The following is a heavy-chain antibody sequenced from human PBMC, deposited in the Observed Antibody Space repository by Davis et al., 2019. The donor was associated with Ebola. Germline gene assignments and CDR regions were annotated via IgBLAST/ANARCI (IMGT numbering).Heavy chain of an antibody. V-gene: IGHV2-70*01. CDR3: ARFRLEGGFDY. J-gene: IGHJ4*02. Sequence: TLSLTCAVSGGSISSVGYSWSWIRQPPGKALEWLALIDWDDAKYYSTSLKTRLTISRDTSKNHVVLTMTNMDPVDTATYYCARFRLEGGFDYWGQGTLVTVSS. CDR2: IDWDDAK. CDR1: GGSISSVGYS. D-gene: IGHD3-3*01.